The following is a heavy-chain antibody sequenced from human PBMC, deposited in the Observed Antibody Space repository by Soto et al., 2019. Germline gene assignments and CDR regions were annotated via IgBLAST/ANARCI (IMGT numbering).Heavy chain of an antibody. CDR3: AKERATTTAFDY. V-gene: IGHV3-23*01. D-gene: IGHD4-17*01. Sequence: GGSLRLSCAASGFTFSRDGMSWVRQAPGKGLEWVSLITDNGGSTYYADSVKGRFTISRDNTKNTLFLQMDSLRAEDTAVYYCAKERATTTAFDYWGQGALVTVSS. J-gene: IGHJ4*02. CDR1: GFTFSRDG. CDR2: ITDNGGST.